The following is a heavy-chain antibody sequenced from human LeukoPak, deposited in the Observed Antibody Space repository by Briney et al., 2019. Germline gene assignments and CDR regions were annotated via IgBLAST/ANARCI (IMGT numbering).Heavy chain of an antibody. D-gene: IGHD6-19*01. V-gene: IGHV4-34*01. CDR2: INHSGST. Sequence: SETLSLTCAVYGGSFSGYYWSWIRQPPGKGLEWIGEINHSGSTNYNPSLKRRVTISVDTSKNQFSLKLSSVTAADTAVYYCARGLLAVAGIGTKVGVHWFDPWGQGTLVTVSS. J-gene: IGHJ5*02. CDR3: ARGLLAVAGIGTKVGVHWFDP. CDR1: GGSFSGYY.